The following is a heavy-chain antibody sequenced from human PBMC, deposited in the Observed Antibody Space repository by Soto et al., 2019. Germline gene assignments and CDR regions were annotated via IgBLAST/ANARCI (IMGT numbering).Heavy chain of an antibody. Sequence: ASVKGSCTASGYTFTGDAMHWVRQTTGQRLEWMGWINAGNGNTKYSQKFQGRVTITGDTSASKAYMELSSLRSEDTAVYYCARWSLGVTVKVVPLGALDSWGQAQMVTVS. V-gene: IGHV1-3*01. CDR3: ARWSLGVTVKVVPLGALDS. CDR1: GYTFTGDA. D-gene: IGHD3-22*01. CDR2: INAGNGNT. J-gene: IGHJ3*01.